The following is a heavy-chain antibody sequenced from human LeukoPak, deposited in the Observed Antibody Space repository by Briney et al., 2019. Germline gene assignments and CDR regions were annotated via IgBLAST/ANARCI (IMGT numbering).Heavy chain of an antibody. D-gene: IGHD3-22*01. CDR3: ARLLYYYDSSGYYLDAFDI. Sequence: PGGSLRLSCAASGFTVSSNYMSWVRQAPGKGLVWVSRINSDGSSTSYADSVKGRFTISRDNAKNTLYLQMNSLRAEDTAVYYCARLLYYYDSSGYYLDAFDIWGQGTMVTVSS. J-gene: IGHJ3*02. V-gene: IGHV3-74*01. CDR2: INSDGSST. CDR1: GFTVSSNY.